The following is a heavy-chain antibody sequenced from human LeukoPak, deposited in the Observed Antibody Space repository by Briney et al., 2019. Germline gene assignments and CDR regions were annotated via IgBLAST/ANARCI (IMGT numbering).Heavy chain of an antibody. V-gene: IGHV3-33*01. CDR1: GFTFSSYG. CDR3: ARDLLGAYYYGMDV. Sequence: PGGSLRLSCAASGFTFSSYGMHWVRQAPGKGLEWVAVIWYDGSNKYYADSVKGRFTISRDNSKNTLYLQMNSLRAEDTAVYYCARDLLGAYYYGMDVWGQGTTVTVSS. J-gene: IGHJ6*02. D-gene: IGHD3-16*01. CDR2: IWYDGSNK.